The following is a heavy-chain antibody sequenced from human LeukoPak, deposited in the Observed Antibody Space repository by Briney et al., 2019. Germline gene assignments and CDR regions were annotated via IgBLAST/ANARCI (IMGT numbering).Heavy chain of an antibody. CDR2: IYYSGST. CDR3: AITYYYDTSAYYSALPDY. J-gene: IGHJ4*02. D-gene: IGHD3-22*01. CDR1: GGSISSYY. Sequence: PSETLSLTCTVSGGSISSYYWSWIRQPPGKGLEWIGYIYYSGSTNYNPSLKSRVTISVDTSKNQFSLKLSSVTAADTALYYCAITYYYDTSAYYSALPDYWGQGTLVTVSS. V-gene: IGHV4-59*08.